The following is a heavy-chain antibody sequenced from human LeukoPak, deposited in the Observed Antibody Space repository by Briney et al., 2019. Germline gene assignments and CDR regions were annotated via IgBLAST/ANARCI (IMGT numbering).Heavy chain of an antibody. V-gene: IGHV1-8*01. Sequence: ASVKVSCKASGYTFTSYDINWVRQATGQGLEWMGWMNPNSGNTGYAQKFQGRVTMTRNTSISTAYMELSSLRSEDTAVYYCARARDGDILTGYLYYYYYGMDVWGRGTTVTVSS. CDR3: ARARDGDILTGYLYYYYYGMDV. CDR2: MNPNSGNT. CDR1: GYTFTSYD. J-gene: IGHJ6*02. D-gene: IGHD3-9*01.